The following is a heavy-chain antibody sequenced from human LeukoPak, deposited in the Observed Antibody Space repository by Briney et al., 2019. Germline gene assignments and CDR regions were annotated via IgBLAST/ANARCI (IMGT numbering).Heavy chain of an antibody. J-gene: IGHJ6*02. CDR3: ARDPGDGYNYYYYYGMDV. CDR1: GGTFSSYT. Sequence: ASVKVSCKASGGTFSSYTINWVRQAPGQGLEWMGGIIPIFGTANYAQKFQGRVTITADESTSTAYMELSSLRSEDTAVYYCARDPGDGYNYYYYYGMDVWGQGTTVTVSS. CDR2: IIPIFGTA. D-gene: IGHD5-24*01. V-gene: IGHV1-69*13.